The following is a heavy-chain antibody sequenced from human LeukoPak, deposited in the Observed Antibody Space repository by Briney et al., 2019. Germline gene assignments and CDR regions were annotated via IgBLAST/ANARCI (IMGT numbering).Heavy chain of an antibody. CDR3: ARIRYFDWSFFDY. CDR1: GGSISSYY. Sequence: PSETLSLTCTVSGGSISSYYWSWIRQPPGKGLEWIGYIYYSGSTNYNPSLKSRVTISVDTSKNQFSLKLSSVTAADTAVYYCARIRYFDWSFFDYWGQGTLVTVSS. J-gene: IGHJ4*02. CDR2: IYYSGST. D-gene: IGHD3-9*01. V-gene: IGHV4-59*01.